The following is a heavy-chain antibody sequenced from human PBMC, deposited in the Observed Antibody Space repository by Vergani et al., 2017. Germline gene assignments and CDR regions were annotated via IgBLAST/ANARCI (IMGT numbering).Heavy chain of an antibody. CDR1: GFTFSSYS. J-gene: IGHJ1*01. CDR2: ISGSGGST. Sequence: EVQLLESGGGLVQPGGSLRLSCAASGFTFSSYSMSWVRQAPGKGLEWVSAISGSGGSTYYADSVKGRITISRDNSKNTLYLQMNSLRAEDTAVYYCAKGGTVTDSPGYFHHWGQGTLVTVSS. V-gene: IGHV3-23*01. D-gene: IGHD4-17*01. CDR3: AKGGTVTDSPGYFHH.